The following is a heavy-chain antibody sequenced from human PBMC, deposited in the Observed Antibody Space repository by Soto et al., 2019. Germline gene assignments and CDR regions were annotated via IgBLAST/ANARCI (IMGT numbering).Heavy chain of an antibody. Sequence: SETLSLTCTVCGGSISSSSYYWGWIRQPPGKGLEWIGSIYYSGSTYYNPSLKSRVTISVDTSKNQFSLKLSSVTAADTAVYYCASQGLGYCSGGSCYSGFYNWFDPWGQGTLVTVSS. V-gene: IGHV4-39*01. D-gene: IGHD2-15*01. J-gene: IGHJ5*02. CDR1: GGSISSSSYY. CDR3: ASQGLGYCSGGSCYSGFYNWFDP. CDR2: IYYSGST.